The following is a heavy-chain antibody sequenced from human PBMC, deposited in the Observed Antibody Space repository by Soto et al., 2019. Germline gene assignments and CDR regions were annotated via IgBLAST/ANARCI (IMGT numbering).Heavy chain of an antibody. Sequence: SETLSLTCTVSCGSISSCGYYWSWIRQHPGKGLEWIGYIYYSGSTYYNPSLKSRVTISVDTSKNQFSLKLSSVTAADTAVYYCARAEGYCTNGVCYIDYYGMDVWGQGTTVTVSS. CDR2: IYYSGST. V-gene: IGHV4-31*03. CDR1: CGSISSCGYY. D-gene: IGHD2-8*01. J-gene: IGHJ6*02. CDR3: ARAEGYCTNGVCYIDYYGMDV.